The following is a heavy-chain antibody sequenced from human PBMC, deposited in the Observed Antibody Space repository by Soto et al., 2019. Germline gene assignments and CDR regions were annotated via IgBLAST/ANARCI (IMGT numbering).Heavy chain of an antibody. CDR1: GASISDYY. Sequence: SETLSLTCTVSGASISDYYWSWIRQPAGKGLECIGRIYASGNTNYNPSLKSRVTMSVDTSKNQFSLTLNSVTAADTAVYYCARESRSALGTVEHWGRGXLGTVSS. V-gene: IGHV4-4*07. J-gene: IGHJ4*02. D-gene: IGHD6-13*01. CDR3: ARESRSALGTVEH. CDR2: IYASGNT.